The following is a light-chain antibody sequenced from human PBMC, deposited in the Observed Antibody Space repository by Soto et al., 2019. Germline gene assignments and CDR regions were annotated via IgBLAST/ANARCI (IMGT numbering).Light chain of an antibody. V-gene: IGKV3-11*01. CDR2: DAS. J-gene: IGKJ1*01. CDR1: QSVKTF. Sequence: IFLTQSPATLSLAPGERATLSCRASQSVKTFLVWYQHRPGQAPRVLIYDASHRATGIPARFSGSGSGTEFTLTISSLQSEDFAVYYCQQYNNWPRTFGQGTKVDIK. CDR3: QQYNNWPRT.